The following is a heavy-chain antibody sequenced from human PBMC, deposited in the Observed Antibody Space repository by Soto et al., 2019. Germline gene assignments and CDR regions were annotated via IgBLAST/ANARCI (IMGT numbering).Heavy chain of an antibody. J-gene: IGHJ4*02. D-gene: IGHD6-19*01. CDR2: ISGSGA. Sequence: GGSLRLSCAASGFTFSNYPMSWVRQAPGKGLEWVSVISGSGAFYADSVKGRFTISRDHSKNTLYLEMNSLRGVATAVYYCAKDSWGGNVSGWYHDSWGQGTLVTVSS. V-gene: IGHV3-23*01. CDR3: AKDSWGGNVSGWYHDS. CDR1: GFTFSNYP.